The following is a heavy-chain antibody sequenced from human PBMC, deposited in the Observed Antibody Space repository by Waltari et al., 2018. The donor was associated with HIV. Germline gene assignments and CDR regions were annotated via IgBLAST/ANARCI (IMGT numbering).Heavy chain of an antibody. CDR2: IKQDGSEK. CDR3: AGGGVLLWFGDLNWFDP. CDR1: GFTFSSYW. J-gene: IGHJ5*02. Sequence: EVQLVESGGGLVQPGGSLRLSCAASGFTFSSYWMSWVRQAPGEGLEGVANIKQDGSEKYYVDSVKGRFTISRDNAKNSLYLQMNSLRAEDTAVYYCAGGGVLLWFGDLNWFDPWGQGTLVTVSS. D-gene: IGHD3-10*01. V-gene: IGHV3-7*01.